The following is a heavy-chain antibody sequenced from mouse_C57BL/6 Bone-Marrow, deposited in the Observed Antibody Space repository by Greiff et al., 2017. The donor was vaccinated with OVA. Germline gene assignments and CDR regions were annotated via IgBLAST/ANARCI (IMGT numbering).Heavy chain of an antibody. Sequence: VKLVESGPGLVQPSQSLSITCTVSGFSLTSYGVHWVRQSPGKGLEWLGVIWSGGSTDYNAAFISRLSISKDNSKSQVFFKMNSLQADDTAIYYCATNGSRGAYWGQGTLVTVSA. D-gene: IGHD1-1*01. V-gene: IGHV2-2*01. CDR1: GFSLTSYG. CDR3: ATNGSRGAY. CDR2: IWSGGST. J-gene: IGHJ3*01.